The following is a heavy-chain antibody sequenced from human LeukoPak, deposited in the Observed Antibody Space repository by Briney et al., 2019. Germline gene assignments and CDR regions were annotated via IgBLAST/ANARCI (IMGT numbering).Heavy chain of an antibody. Sequence: ASVKVSCKASGGTFSSYAISWVRQAPGQGLEWMGGIIPIFGTANYAQKFQGRVTITADESTSTAYMELSSLRSEDTAVYYCARDADYYGSGSYGGGYWGQGTLVTVSS. CDR2: IIPIFGTA. J-gene: IGHJ4*02. D-gene: IGHD3-10*01. V-gene: IGHV1-69*13. CDR1: GGTFSSYA. CDR3: ARDADYYGSGSYGGGY.